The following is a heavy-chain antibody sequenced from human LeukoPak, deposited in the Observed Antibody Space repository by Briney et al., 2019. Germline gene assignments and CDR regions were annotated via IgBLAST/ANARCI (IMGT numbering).Heavy chain of an antibody. D-gene: IGHD3-10*01. J-gene: IGHJ4*02. V-gene: IGHV4-39*07. Sequence: PSETLSLTCTVSGGSISSGSYYWSWVRQPPGKGLEWIGEIYHSGSTNYDPSLKSRVTISVDKSKNQFSLKLSSVTAADTAVYYCARGTYYSHYVDYWGQGTLVTVSS. CDR2: IYHSGST. CDR3: ARGTYYSHYVDY. CDR1: GGSISSGSYY.